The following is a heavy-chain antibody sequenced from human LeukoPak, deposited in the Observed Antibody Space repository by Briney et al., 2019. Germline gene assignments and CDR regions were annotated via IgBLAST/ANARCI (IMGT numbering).Heavy chain of an antibody. J-gene: IGHJ4*02. CDR2: MNPNSGNT. Sequence: VASVKVSCKASGYTFTSYDINWVRQATGQGLEWMGWMNPNSGNTGYAQKFQGRVTMTRNTSISTAYMELSSLRSEDTAVYYCARADSLSYGSGSYYANWGQGTLVTVSS. V-gene: IGHV1-8*02. CDR1: GYTFTSYD. CDR3: ARADSLSYGSGSYYAN. D-gene: IGHD3-10*01.